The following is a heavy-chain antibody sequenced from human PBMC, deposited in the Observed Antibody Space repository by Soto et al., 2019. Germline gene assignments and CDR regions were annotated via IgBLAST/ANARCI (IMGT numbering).Heavy chain of an antibody. CDR1: GGSISSGNYA. V-gene: IGHV4-30-2*01. Sequence: QLQLQESGSGLVKPSQTLSLTCVVSGGSISSGNYAWSWVRQPPGEGLEWIGSIYLSGSTFYNPSLESRVPLSFDGSNNQFSLNLNSVTAADTGVYHCASGSNSGGYYEGFDIWGQGTLVTVSS. CDR2: IYLSGST. J-gene: IGHJ5*02. D-gene: IGHD3-22*01. CDR3: ASGSNSGGYYEGFDI.